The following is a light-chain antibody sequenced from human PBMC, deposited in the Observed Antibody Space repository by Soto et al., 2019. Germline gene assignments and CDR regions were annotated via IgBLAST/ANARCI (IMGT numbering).Light chain of an antibody. J-gene: IGKJ2*01. CDR1: QSVSSNY. CDR3: QQYGRSPRT. V-gene: IGKV3-20*01. Sequence: EIVLTQSPGTLSLSPGERVTLSCRASQSVSSNYLAWHQQKPGQAPRLLIYGASSRATGIPDRFSGSGSGIDFTLTISRLEPEDFAVYYCQQYGRSPRTFGQGTKVEIK. CDR2: GAS.